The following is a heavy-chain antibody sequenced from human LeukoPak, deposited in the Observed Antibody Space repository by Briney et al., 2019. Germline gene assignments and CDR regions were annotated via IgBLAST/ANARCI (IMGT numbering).Heavy chain of an antibody. Sequence: GGSLRLSCAASGFTFSSYGMHWVRQAPGKGLQWVSSISGSSSDIYYADSVKGRFTISRDNAKNSLYLQMDSLRAEDTALYYCARRDYYDSSGYDYWGQGTLVTVSS. V-gene: IGHV3-21*01. CDR2: ISGSSSDI. D-gene: IGHD3-22*01. J-gene: IGHJ4*02. CDR1: GFTFSSYG. CDR3: ARRDYYDSSGYDY.